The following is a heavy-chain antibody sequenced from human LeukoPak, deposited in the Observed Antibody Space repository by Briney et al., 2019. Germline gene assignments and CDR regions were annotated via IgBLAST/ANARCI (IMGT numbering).Heavy chain of an antibody. Sequence: GGSLRLSCAASRFTFSSYTMNWVRQAPGKGLEWVSSISSTSSYIYYADSVKGRFTISRDNAKNSLYLQMNSLRADDTAVYYCARGWMIRGSIIKGGWFDPWGQGTLVTVSS. CDR1: RFTFSSYT. V-gene: IGHV3-21*04. J-gene: IGHJ5*02. CDR3: ARGWMIRGSIIKGGWFDP. D-gene: IGHD3-10*01. CDR2: ISSTSSYI.